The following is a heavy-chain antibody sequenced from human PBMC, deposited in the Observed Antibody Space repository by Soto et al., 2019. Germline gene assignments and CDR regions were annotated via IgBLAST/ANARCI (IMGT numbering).Heavy chain of an antibody. CDR3: ARAPTPRYSTPPYFDY. Sequence: GASVKVSCKASGGTFSSYAISWVRQAPGQGLEWMGGIIPIFGTANYAQKFQGRVTITADESTSTAYMELSSLRPEDTAVYYCARAPTPRYSTPPYFDYWGQGTLVTVSS. J-gene: IGHJ4*02. V-gene: IGHV1-69*13. CDR1: GGTFSSYA. CDR2: IIPIFGTA. D-gene: IGHD4-4*01.